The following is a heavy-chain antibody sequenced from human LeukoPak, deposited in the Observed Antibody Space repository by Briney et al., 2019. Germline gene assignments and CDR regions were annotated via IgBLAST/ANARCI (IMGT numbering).Heavy chain of an antibody. Sequence: SETLSLTCAVSGVSISSGGYSWSWIRQPPGKGLEWIGYIYHSGSTYYNPSLKSRVTISVDRSKNQFSLKLSSVTAADTAVYYCARVVTPPSWFDPWGQGTLVTVSS. V-gene: IGHV4-30-2*01. CDR1: GVSISSGGYS. D-gene: IGHD4-23*01. J-gene: IGHJ5*02. CDR2: IYHSGST. CDR3: ARVVTPPSWFDP.